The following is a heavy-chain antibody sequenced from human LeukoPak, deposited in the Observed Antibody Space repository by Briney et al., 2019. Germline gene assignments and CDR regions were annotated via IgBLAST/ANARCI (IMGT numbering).Heavy chain of an antibody. Sequence: ASVKVSCKASGYTFISYYMHWVRQAPGQGLEWMGAINPSGGSTSYAQKFQGRVTMTRDTSTSTVYMELSSLRSEDTAVYYCARGTGLGGDYVSNWGQGTLVTVLS. J-gene: IGHJ4*02. CDR1: GYTFISYY. CDR3: ARGTGLGGDYVSN. V-gene: IGHV1-46*01. D-gene: IGHD4-17*01. CDR2: INPSGGST.